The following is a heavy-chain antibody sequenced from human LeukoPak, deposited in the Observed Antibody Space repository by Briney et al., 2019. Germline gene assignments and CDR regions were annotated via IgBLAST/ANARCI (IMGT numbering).Heavy chain of an antibody. Sequence: GGSLRLSCAASGFTFSDYYMSWIRQAPGKGLEWVSYISSSGSTIYYADSVKGRFTISRDNAKNSMYLQMNSLSAEDTAVYYCARDPSPRTSYYYYYMDVWGTGTTVTVSS. CDR2: ISSSGSTI. CDR1: GFTFSDYY. D-gene: IGHD2-2*01. V-gene: IGHV3-11*04. J-gene: IGHJ6*03. CDR3: ARDPSPRTSYYYYYMDV.